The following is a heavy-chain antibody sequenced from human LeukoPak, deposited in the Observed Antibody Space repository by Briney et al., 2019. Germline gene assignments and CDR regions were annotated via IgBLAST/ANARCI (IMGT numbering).Heavy chain of an antibody. CDR2: ISGTGSST. D-gene: IGHD3-22*01. CDR1: GFTFSTYA. J-gene: IGHJ4*02. V-gene: IGHV3-23*01. CDR3: AKGSFITMTAVLIDPFDY. Sequence: PGGSLRLSCAASGFTFSTYAMSWVRQAPGKGLEWVSAISGTGSSTYYADSVKGRFTISRDNSKNMLNLQMNSLRAEDTAVYYCAKGSFITMTAVLIDPFDYWGQGTLVTVSS.